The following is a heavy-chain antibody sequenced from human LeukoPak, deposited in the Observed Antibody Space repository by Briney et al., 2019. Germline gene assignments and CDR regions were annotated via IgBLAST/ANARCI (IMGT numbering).Heavy chain of an antibody. Sequence: TSETLSLTCSVSGGSISSSAYYWGWIRQPPGKGLEWIGNIYYGGSTYYNPSLKSRVTISLNTSKNQFSLELISVTAADTAVYYCASVRRGFGESSKYYAYYYMGVWGKGTTVTISS. CDR3: ASVRRGFGESSKYYAYYYMGV. CDR2: IYYGGST. V-gene: IGHV4-39*01. CDR1: GGSISSSAYY. J-gene: IGHJ6*03. D-gene: IGHD3-10*01.